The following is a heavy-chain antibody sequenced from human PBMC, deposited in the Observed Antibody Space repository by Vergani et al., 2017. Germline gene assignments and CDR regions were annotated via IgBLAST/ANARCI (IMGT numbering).Heavy chain of an antibody. J-gene: IGHJ6*03. CDR3: ARAAQLVLYYYYYYMDV. Sequence: EVDLVESGGGLAQPGGSLRLSCEASGITFWKFGMHWVRQGPGKGLEWVSGISWNSGAVDYADSVRGRFTISRDNAKNSLYLQMNSLRAEDTAVYYCARAAQLVLYYYYYYMDVWGKATTVTVSS. CDR2: ISWNSGAV. V-gene: IGHV3-9*01. D-gene: IGHD6-6*01. CDR1: GITFWKFG.